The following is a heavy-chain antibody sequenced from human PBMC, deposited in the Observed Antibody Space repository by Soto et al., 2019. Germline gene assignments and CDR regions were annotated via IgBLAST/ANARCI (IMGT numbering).Heavy chain of an antibody. CDR2: INHSGST. D-gene: IGHD3-9*01. J-gene: IGHJ4*02. CDR3: ASGNGYDMLSGYWYYCDY. Sequence: SETLSLTCAVYGGSFSGYYWSWIRQPPGKGLEWIGEINHSGSTNYNPSLKSRVTISVDTSKNQFSLKLSSVTAADTAVYYCASGNGYDMLSGYWYYCDYWGQGTMGTVSA. V-gene: IGHV4-34*01. CDR1: GGSFSGYY.